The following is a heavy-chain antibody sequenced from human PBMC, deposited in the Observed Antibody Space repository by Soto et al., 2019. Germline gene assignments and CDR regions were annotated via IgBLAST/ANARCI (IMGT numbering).Heavy chain of an antibody. CDR1: GGCCSGYY. V-gene: IGHV4-34*01. CDR2: INHSGST. Sequence: SETLSLTCAVYGGCCSGYYWSWIRQPPGKGLEWIGEINHSGSTNYNLSLKSRVTISVDTSKNQYSLKLSSVTAADTAVYYCARGPNYYDSSGYDYWGQGTLVTVSS. CDR3: ARGPNYYDSSGYDY. D-gene: IGHD3-22*01. J-gene: IGHJ4*02.